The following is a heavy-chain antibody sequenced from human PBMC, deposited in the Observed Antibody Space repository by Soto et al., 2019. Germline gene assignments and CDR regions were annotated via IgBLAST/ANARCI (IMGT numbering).Heavy chain of an antibody. CDR2: ISADITHT. CDR3: ANQNTAKRAFDI. V-gene: IGHV3-23*01. D-gene: IGHD2-21*02. Sequence: EAQLLESGGKLVQPGGSLRLSCAASGFDFINNAMAWVRQAPGKGLEWVSTISADITHTYYADAVRGRFTVSRDNSKNTVYLHMNSLRADDTAVYYCANQNTAKRAFDIWGQGTMVTVSS. J-gene: IGHJ3*02. CDR1: GFDFINNA.